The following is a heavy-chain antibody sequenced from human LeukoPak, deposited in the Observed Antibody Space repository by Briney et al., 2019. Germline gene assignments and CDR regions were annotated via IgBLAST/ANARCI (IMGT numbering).Heavy chain of an antibody. J-gene: IGHJ3*02. CDR1: GFTFSSYG. CDR3: AKAYTSGSYFIDDAFDI. D-gene: IGHD3-10*01. Sequence: PGGSLRLSCAASGFTFSSYGMSWVRQAPGKGLEWVSAISGSGLSTYYADSVKGRFSISRDNSKNTLYLQMNSLRAEDTAVYYCAKAYTSGSYFIDDAFDIWGQGTMVTASS. CDR2: ISGSGLST. V-gene: IGHV3-23*01.